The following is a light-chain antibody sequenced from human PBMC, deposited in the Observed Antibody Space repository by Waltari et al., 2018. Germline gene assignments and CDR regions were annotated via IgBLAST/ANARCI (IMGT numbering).Light chain of an antibody. CDR1: SSDVGGYNC. Sequence: QSALTQPASVSGSPGQSITISCTGTSSDVGGYNCVSWYQHHPGKAPKLLVFDVSNRPSGASNRFSGSQSGNTASLTIAGLQAGDEADYYCSSKTSSSTVVFGGGTKLTVL. J-gene: IGLJ2*01. V-gene: IGLV2-14*03. CDR2: DVS. CDR3: SSKTSSSTVV.